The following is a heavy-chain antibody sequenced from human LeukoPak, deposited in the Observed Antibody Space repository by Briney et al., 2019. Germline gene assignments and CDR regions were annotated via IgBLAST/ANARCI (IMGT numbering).Heavy chain of an antibody. J-gene: IGHJ4*02. Sequence: ASVKVSCKASGYSFTNHGIHWVRQAPGQRLEWMGCINPDNGNTKYSQEFQGRVTITRDTSATTAYMELSSLRSEDMAVYYCTLYNYWGQGTLVTVSS. CDR3: TLYNY. CDR1: GYSFTNHG. V-gene: IGHV1-3*03. D-gene: IGHD2-2*02. CDR2: INPDNGNT.